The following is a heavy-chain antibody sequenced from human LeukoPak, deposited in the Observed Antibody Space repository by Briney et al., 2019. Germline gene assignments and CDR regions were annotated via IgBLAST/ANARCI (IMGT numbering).Heavy chain of an antibody. CDR3: AKGYTFHGVAHDSGYFDY. D-gene: IGHD3-3*01. V-gene: IGHV3-23*01. CDR1: GFTFSSYA. Sequence: PGGSLRLSCAASGFTFSSYAMSWVRQAPGKGLEWVSAISGSGGSTYYADSVKGRFTISRDNAKSSLYLQMNSLRNEDMAFYFRAKGYTFHGVAHDSGYFDYWGQGTLVTVSS. CDR2: ISGSGGST. J-gene: IGHJ4*02.